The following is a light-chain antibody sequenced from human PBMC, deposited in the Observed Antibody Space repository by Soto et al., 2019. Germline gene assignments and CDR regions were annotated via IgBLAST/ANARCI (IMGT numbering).Light chain of an antibody. Sequence: EIVLTQSRGTLSLSPGERATLSCRASQSVSSYLAWYQQKPGQAPRLLMYYASTRATGTPARYSGSGTGTKFTLSISSLQPEDFALYSCQQYNNWPITFGQGTRLEIK. V-gene: IGKV3D-15*01. CDR2: YAS. CDR3: QQYNNWPIT. CDR1: QSVSSY. J-gene: IGKJ5*01.